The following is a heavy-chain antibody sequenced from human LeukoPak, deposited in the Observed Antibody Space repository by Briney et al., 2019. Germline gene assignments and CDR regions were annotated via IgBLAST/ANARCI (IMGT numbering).Heavy chain of an antibody. CDR2: IRSTANGYAT. Sequence: PGRSLRLSCAASGFTFSGSALHWVRQASGKGLEWVGRIRSTANGYATAYAASVKGRSTISRDDSKNTAYLQMDSLKTEDTAVYYCTGNYYGSGSYADFDYWGQGTLVTVSS. D-gene: IGHD3-10*01. CDR3: TGNYYGSGSYADFDY. J-gene: IGHJ4*02. CDR1: GFTFSGSA. V-gene: IGHV3-73*01.